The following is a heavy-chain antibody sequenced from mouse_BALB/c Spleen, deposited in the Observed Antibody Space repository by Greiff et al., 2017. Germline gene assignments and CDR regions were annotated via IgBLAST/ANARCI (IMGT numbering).Heavy chain of an antibody. CDR1: GFSLTSYG. CDR3: ARDYYYGSSWYFDV. V-gene: IGHV2-9*02. Sequence: VKLMESGPGLVAPSQSLSITCTVSGFSLTSYGVHWVRQPPGKGLEWLGVIWAGGSTNYNSALMSRLSISKDNSKSQVFLKMNSLQTDDTAMYYCARDYYYGSSWYFDVWGAGTTVTVSS. CDR2: IWAGGST. J-gene: IGHJ1*01. D-gene: IGHD1-1*01.